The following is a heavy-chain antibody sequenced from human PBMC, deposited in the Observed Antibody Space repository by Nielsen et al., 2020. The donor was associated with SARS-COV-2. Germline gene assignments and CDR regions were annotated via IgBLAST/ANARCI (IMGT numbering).Heavy chain of an antibody. CDR3: ARPRDGYNRPYFDY. CDR1: GYSFTSYW. CDR2: IYPGDSDT. Sequence: KVSCKGSGYSFTSYWIGWVRQMPGKGLEWMGIIYPGDSDTKYSPSFQGQVTISADKSISTAYLQWSSLKASDTAMYYCARPRDGYNRPYFDYWGQGTLVTVSS. D-gene: IGHD5-24*01. V-gene: IGHV5-51*01. J-gene: IGHJ4*02.